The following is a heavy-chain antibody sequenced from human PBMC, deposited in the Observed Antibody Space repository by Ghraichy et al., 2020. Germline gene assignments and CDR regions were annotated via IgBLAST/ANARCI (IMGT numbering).Heavy chain of an antibody. CDR2: ISSSSSYT. J-gene: IGHJ3*02. V-gene: IGHV3-11*05. Sequence: GGSLRLSCAASGFTFSDYYMSWIRQAPGKGLEWVSYISSSSSYTNYADSVKGRFTISRDNAKNSLYLQMNSLRAEDTAVYYCARESPPYDSSGYYYGGAFDIWGQGTMVTVSS. D-gene: IGHD3-22*01. CDR1: GFTFSDYY. CDR3: ARESPPYDSSGYYYGGAFDI.